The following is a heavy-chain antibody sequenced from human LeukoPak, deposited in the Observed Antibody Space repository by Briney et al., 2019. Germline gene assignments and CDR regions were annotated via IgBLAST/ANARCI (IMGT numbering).Heavy chain of an antibody. D-gene: IGHD3-10*01. CDR3: ARVKYYGSGSYYNALSDYYYYMDV. V-gene: IGHV1-69*01. CDR1: GGTFSSYA. Sequence: SVKVSCKASGGTFSSYAISWVRQAPGQGLEWMGGIIPIFGTANYAQKFQGRVTITADESTSTAYMELSSLRSEDTAVYYCARVKYYGSGSYYNALSDYYYYMDVWGKGTTVTVSS. J-gene: IGHJ6*03. CDR2: IIPIFGTA.